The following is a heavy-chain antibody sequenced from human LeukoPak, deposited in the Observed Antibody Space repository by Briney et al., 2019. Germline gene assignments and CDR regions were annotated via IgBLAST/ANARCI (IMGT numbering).Heavy chain of an antibody. V-gene: IGHV1-18*04. J-gene: IGHJ3*02. CDR2: ISAYNGNT. Sequence: GASVKVSCKASGYTFTSYHMHWVRQAPGQGLEWMGWISAYNGNTNYAQKLQGRVTMTTDTSTSTAYMELRSLRSDDTAVYYCARDLVFGVVALYDAFDIWGQGTMVTVSS. CDR1: GYTFTSYH. CDR3: ARDLVFGVVALYDAFDI. D-gene: IGHD3-3*01.